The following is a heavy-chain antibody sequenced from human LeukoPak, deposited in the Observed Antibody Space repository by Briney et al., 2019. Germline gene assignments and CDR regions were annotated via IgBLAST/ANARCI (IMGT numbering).Heavy chain of an antibody. V-gene: IGHV1-69*13. CDR3: ARGVVVPAARDYYYYGMDV. CDR1: GGTFSIYA. Sequence: GASVKVSCKASGGTFSIYAISWVRQAPGQGLEWMGGIIPIFGTANYAQKFQGRVTITADESTSTAYMELSSLRSEDTAVYYCARGVVVPAARDYYYYGMDVWGQGTTVTVSS. J-gene: IGHJ6*02. CDR2: IIPIFGTA. D-gene: IGHD2-2*01.